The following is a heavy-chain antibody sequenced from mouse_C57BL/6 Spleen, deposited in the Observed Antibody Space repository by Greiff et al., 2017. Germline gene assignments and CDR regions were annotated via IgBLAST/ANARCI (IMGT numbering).Heavy chain of an antibody. CDR2: INYDGSST. V-gene: IGHV5-16*01. CDR1: GFTFSDYY. J-gene: IGHJ3*01. CDR3: ARDDYGSSYGSFAY. D-gene: IGHD1-1*01. Sequence: EVKLMESEGGLVQPGSSMKLSCTASGFTFSDYYMAWVRQVPEKGLEWVANINYDGSSTYYLASLKSRFIISRDNAKNILYLQMSSLKSEDTATYYCARDDYGSSYGSFAYWGQGTLVTVSA.